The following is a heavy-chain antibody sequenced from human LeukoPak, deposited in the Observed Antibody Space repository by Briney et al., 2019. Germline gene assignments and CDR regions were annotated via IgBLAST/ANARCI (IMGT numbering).Heavy chain of an antibody. CDR1: GFNLSDYW. D-gene: IGHD6-19*01. CDR2: INGDGSSA. Sequence: TGGSLRLSCAASGFNLSDYWMHWVRQVPGKGLVWVSRINGDGSSAKYADSVKGRFTISRDNAKNTLYLQMNSLRAEDTAVYYCTRDPGGQWLVLEYFHHWGQGTLVTVSS. J-gene: IGHJ1*01. CDR3: TRDPGGQWLVLEYFHH. V-gene: IGHV3-74*03.